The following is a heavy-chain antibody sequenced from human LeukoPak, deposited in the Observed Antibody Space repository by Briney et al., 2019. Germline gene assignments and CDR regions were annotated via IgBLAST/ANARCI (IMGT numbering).Heavy chain of an antibody. D-gene: IGHD6-13*01. J-gene: IGHJ4*02. Sequence: GGSLRLSCAASGFSFSTYDMHWVRQTTGKGLEWVSAIDTAGGTYYPDSVKGRFTISRDNAKNSLYLQMNSLRAEDTAVYYCARSIASAGHWGQGTLVTVSS. V-gene: IGHV3-13*04. CDR1: GFSFSTYD. CDR3: ARSIASAGH. CDR2: IDTAGGT.